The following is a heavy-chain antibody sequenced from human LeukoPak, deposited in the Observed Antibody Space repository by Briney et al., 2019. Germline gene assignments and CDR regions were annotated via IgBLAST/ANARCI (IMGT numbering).Heavy chain of an antibody. CDR2: INHSGST. Sequence: PSETLSLTCTVSGGSVSTGSYYWSWIRQPPGTGLEWIGEINHSGSTNYNPSLKSRVTISVDTSKNQFSLKLSSVTAADTAVYYCARRAGIGRHWFDPWGQGTLVTVSS. CDR1: GGSVSTGSYY. V-gene: IGHV4-39*07. J-gene: IGHJ5*02. D-gene: IGHD1-26*01. CDR3: ARRAGIGRHWFDP.